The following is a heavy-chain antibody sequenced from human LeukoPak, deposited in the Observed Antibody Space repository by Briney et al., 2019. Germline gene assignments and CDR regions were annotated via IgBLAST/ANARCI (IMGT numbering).Heavy chain of an antibody. CDR3: ARERSDGMDV. CDR1: GGSISSYY. Sequence: SETLSLTCTVSGGSISSYYWSWIRQPPGKGLEWIGYIYYIGSTNYNPSLKSRVTISVDTSKNQFSLKLSSVTAADTAVYYCARERSDGMDVWGQGTTVTVSS. J-gene: IGHJ6*02. CDR2: IYYIGST. V-gene: IGHV4-59*12.